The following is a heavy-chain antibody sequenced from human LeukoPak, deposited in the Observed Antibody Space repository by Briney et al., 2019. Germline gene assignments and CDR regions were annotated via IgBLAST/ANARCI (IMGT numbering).Heavy chain of an antibody. CDR3: ARTVEWLGGDFDY. CDR2: IDPSGGST. Sequence: ASVKVSCKASGYTFTSNYVHWVRQAPGHGLEWMGIIDPSGGSTSYAQKFQGRVTMTRDTSTNTVYMELSSLRSEDTAVYYCARTVEWLGGDFDYWGQGTLVTVSS. V-gene: IGHV1-46*01. CDR1: GYTFTSNY. D-gene: IGHD6-19*01. J-gene: IGHJ4*02.